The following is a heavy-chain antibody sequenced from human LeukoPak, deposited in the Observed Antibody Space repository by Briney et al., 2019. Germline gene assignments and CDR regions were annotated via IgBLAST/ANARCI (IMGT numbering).Heavy chain of an antibody. D-gene: IGHD6-19*01. CDR1: GVSINNYY. CDR3: ARVGSVAGPVGVFDY. CDR2: IYYSGST. Sequence: SETLSLTCTVSGVSINNYYWSWMRQPPGKGLEYIGYIYYSGSTNYNPSLKSRVTISVDTSKSQFSLKLTSVTAADTAVYYCARVGSVAGPVGVFDYWGQGTLVSVSS. V-gene: IGHV4-59*01. J-gene: IGHJ4*02.